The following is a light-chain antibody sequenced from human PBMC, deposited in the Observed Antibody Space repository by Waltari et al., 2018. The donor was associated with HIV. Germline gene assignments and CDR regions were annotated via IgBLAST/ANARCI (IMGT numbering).Light chain of an antibody. J-gene: IGKJ1*01. CDR2: KAS. Sequence: DIQMTQSPSPLSAYVGDRVPITCRASESIGGWLAWYQQKSGKAPKLLIRKASNLESGVPSRFSGSGYGTEFTLTITSLQPDDFATYHCQEYTSFSRTFGQGTKVEI. CDR3: QEYTSFSRT. V-gene: IGKV1-5*03. CDR1: ESIGGW.